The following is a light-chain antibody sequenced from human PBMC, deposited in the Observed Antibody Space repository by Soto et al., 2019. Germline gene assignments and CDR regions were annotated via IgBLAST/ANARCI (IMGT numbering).Light chain of an antibody. V-gene: IGLV2-14*03. CDR2: DVS. Sequence: QSALTQPASVSGSPVQSITISCTGTSSDVGAYNYVSWYQHHPGKVPRLMIFDVSNRPSGVSNRFSGSKSGNTASLTISGLQAEDEADYYCCSYSRSSPYVFGAGTKVTVL. J-gene: IGLJ1*01. CDR3: CSYSRSSPYV. CDR1: SSDVGAYNY.